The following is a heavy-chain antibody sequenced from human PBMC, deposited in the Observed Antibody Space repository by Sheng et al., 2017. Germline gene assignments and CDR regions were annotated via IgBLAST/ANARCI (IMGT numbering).Heavy chain of an antibody. CDR1: GFTVSSNY. CDR2: IYSGGST. CDR3: ANADYYDSSDYGY. J-gene: IGHJ4*02. V-gene: IGHV3-66*01. Sequence: EVQLVESGGGLVQPGGSLRLSCAASGFTVSSNYMNWVRQAPGKGLEWVSVIYSGGSTYYADSVKGRFTISRDNSKNTLYLQMNSLRAEDTAMYYCANADYYDSSDYGYWGQGTLVTVSS. D-gene: IGHD3-22*01.